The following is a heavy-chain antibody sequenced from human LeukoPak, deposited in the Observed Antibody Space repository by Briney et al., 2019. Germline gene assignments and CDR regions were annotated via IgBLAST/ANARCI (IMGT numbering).Heavy chain of an antibody. CDR1: GGSFSGYY. Sequence: SETLSLTCAVYGGSFSGYYWSWIRQPPGKGLEWIGEINHSGSTNSNPSLKSRVTISVDTSKNQFSLKLSSVTAADTAVYYCATPSYSSSSLDYWGQGTLVTVSS. J-gene: IGHJ4*02. CDR2: INHSGST. V-gene: IGHV4-34*01. CDR3: ATPSYSSSSLDY. D-gene: IGHD6-6*01.